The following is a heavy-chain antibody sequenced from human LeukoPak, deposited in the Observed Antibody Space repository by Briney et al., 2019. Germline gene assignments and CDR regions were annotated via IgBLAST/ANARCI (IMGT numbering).Heavy chain of an antibody. V-gene: IGHV3-33*06. D-gene: IGHD5-24*01. CDR3: AKDRSWLQLGLSFDY. Sequence: SGGSLRLSCAASGFTFSGYGMRWVRQAPGKRLEWVAVIWYDGSNKYYADSVKGRFTISRDNSKNTLYLQMNSLRAEDTAVYYCAKDRSWLQLGLSFDYWGQGTLVTVSS. CDR2: IWYDGSNK. J-gene: IGHJ4*02. CDR1: GFTFSGYG.